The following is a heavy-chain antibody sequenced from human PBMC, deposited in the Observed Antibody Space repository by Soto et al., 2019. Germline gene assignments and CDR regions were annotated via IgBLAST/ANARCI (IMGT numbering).Heavy chain of an antibody. D-gene: IGHD6-6*01. CDR3: ARRGGSSSGYYYYAMDV. CDR2: IYSNGDT. J-gene: IGHJ6*02. V-gene: IGHV4-31*03. CDR1: SDSMNSGGYY. Sequence: TLSLTCSVSSDSMNSGGYYWSWIRQHPGKGLEWIGYIYSNGDTYYNPSLKSRVTISVDTSKNQFSLNLTSVTAADTAVYYCARRGGSSSGYYYYAMDVWGQGTTVTVSS.